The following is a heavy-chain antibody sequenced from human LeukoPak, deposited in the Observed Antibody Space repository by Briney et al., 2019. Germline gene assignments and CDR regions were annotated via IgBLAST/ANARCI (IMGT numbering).Heavy chain of an antibody. CDR2: TRYRSTWNT. CDR3: VRDFNWAFDY. CDR1: GDSVSSKSVS. Sequence: SQTLSLTCAISGDSVSSKSVSWNWIRQSPSGGLEYLGRTRYRSTWNTFYSSSVEGRITINAGTSRNQVSLRLNSVTPEDTALYYCVRDFNWAFDYWGQGTLVTVSS. V-gene: IGHV6-1*01. J-gene: IGHJ4*02. D-gene: IGHD7-27*01.